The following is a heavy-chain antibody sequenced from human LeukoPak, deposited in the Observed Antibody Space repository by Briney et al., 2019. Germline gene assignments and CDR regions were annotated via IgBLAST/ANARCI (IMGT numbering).Heavy chain of an antibody. CDR3: AKDKEYSGFGPILSGYYYGMDV. D-gene: IGHD5-12*01. Sequence: RAGGSLRLSCAASGFTLDDYAMHWVRQAPGKGLEWVSLISWDGGSTYYADSVKGRFTISRDNSRHTLYLQMNSLGAEDTALYYCAKDKEYSGFGPILSGYYYGMDVWGKGTTVTVSS. CDR1: GFTLDDYA. CDR2: ISWDGGST. V-gene: IGHV3-43D*04. J-gene: IGHJ6*04.